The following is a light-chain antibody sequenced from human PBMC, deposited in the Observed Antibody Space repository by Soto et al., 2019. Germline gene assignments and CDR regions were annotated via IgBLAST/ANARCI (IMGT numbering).Light chain of an antibody. V-gene: IGKV3-15*01. CDR2: AAS. CDR3: QYQGS. CDR1: QSVSTK. J-gene: IGKJ1*01. Sequence: EIVMTQSPATLSVSPGERVTLSCRASQSVSTKLAWYQQRPGQAPRLLIYAASTRATGVPARFSGSGSGTEFTLTISSLQSEDFAVYYCQYQGSFGQGTKVEIK.